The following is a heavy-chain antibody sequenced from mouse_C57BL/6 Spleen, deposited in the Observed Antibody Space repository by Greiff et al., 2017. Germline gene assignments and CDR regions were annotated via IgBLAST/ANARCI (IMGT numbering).Heavy chain of an antibody. Sequence: DVHLVESGPVLVKPGASVKMSCKASGYTFTDYYMNWVKQSHGKSLEWIGVINPYNGGTSYNQKFKGKATLTVDTSSSTAYMELNSLTSEDSAVYYCARRGTANYAMDYWGQGTSVTVAS. D-gene: IGHD4-1*01. CDR1: GYTFTDYY. CDR2: INPYNGGT. J-gene: IGHJ4*01. CDR3: ARRGTANYAMDY. V-gene: IGHV1-19*01.